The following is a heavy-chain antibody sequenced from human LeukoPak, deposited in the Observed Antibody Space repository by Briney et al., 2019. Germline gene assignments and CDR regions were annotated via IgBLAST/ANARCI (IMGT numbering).Heavy chain of an antibody. CDR2: ISYDGSNK. Sequence: PGGSLRLSCAASGFTFSSYGMHWVRQAPGKGLGWVAVISYDGSNKYYADSVKGRFTISRDNSKNTLYLQMNSLRAEGTAVYYCAKGGHGRGWYFDLWGRGTLVTVSS. V-gene: IGHV3-30*18. D-gene: IGHD3-10*01. CDR1: GFTFSSYG. J-gene: IGHJ2*01. CDR3: AKGGHGRGWYFDL.